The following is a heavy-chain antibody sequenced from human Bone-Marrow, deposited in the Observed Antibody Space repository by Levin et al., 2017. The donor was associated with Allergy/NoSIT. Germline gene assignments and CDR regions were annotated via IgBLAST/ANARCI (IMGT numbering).Heavy chain of an antibody. CDR3: AKDRPQSGEDPGVFDS. D-gene: IGHD2-15*01. V-gene: IGHV3-23*03. J-gene: IGHJ4*02. Sequence: GESLKISCAASGFSFSYYAMSWARQSPGTGLEWIASEYSGGITTLYGDSVKGRFVISRDTFKNTLYLQMNSLTVDDTAIYFCAKDRPQSGEDPGVFDSWGQGILVTVSS. CDR2: EYSGGITT. CDR1: GFSFSYYA.